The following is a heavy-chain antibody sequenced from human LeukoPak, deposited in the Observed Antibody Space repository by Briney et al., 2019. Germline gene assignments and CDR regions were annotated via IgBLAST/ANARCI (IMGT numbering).Heavy chain of an antibody. CDR1: GFTFSSYA. CDR2: ISGSGGST. J-gene: IGHJ5*02. CDR3: GKDDYGDLNWFYP. D-gene: IGHD4-17*01. Sequence: GGSLRLSCTASGFTFSSYAMSWVRQAPGKGLEWVSAISGSGGSTYYADSVQGRFTISRDNSKNTLYLQMNSLRAGGTAVYYFGKDDYGDLNWFYPWGQGTLVTVSS. V-gene: IGHV3-23*01.